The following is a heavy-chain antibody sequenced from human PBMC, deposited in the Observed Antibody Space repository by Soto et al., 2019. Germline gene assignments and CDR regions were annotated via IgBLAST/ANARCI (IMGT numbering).Heavy chain of an antibody. D-gene: IGHD2-2*01. J-gene: IGHJ6*02. V-gene: IGHV4-34*01. CDR1: GGSFSGYY. Sequence: QVQLQQWGAGLLKPSETLSLTCAVYGGSFSGYYWSWIRQPPGKGLEWIGEINHSGSTNYNPSLKSRVTISVDTSKTQFSLKLSSVTDAATAVYYCARDWSIVVVPRTYYGMDVWGQGTTVTVSS. CDR2: INHSGST. CDR3: ARDWSIVVVPRTYYGMDV.